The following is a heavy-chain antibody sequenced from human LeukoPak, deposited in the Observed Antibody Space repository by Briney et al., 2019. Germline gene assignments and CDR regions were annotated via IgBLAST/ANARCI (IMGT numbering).Heavy chain of an antibody. V-gene: IGHV3-21*05. Sequence: PGGSLRLSCAASGFTFSSYSMNWVRQAPGKGLEWVSYISSSSYIYYADSVKGRFTISRDNAKNSLYLQMNSLRAEDTAVYYCAREGGSGPVDPWGQGTLVTVSS. J-gene: IGHJ5*02. CDR3: AREGGSGPVDP. D-gene: IGHD3-10*01. CDR1: GFTFSSYS. CDR2: ISSSSYI.